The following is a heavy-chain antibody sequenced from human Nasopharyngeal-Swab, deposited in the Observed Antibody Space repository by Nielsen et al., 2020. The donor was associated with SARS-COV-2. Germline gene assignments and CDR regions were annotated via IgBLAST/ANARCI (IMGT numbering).Heavy chain of an antibody. CDR3: ARAGVDTSTGSSGGCFDY. CDR1: GGSVSSGTYY. CDR2: IFYTGST. Sequence: SETLSLTCTVSGGSVSSGTYYWTWIRQPPGKGLEWIGYIFYTGSTNYNPSVKSRVTISLDTSRNQFSLKLRSVTAADTAVYYCARAGVDTSTGSSGGCFDYWGQGTLVTVSS. D-gene: IGHD3-9*01. J-gene: IGHJ4*02. V-gene: IGHV4-61*01.